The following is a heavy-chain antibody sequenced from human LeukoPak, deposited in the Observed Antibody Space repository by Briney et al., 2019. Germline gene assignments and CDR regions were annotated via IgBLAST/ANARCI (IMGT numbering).Heavy chain of an antibody. Sequence: PGGSLRLSCTASGLTFSSHGMHWVRQAPGKGLEWVAFIWYDGSSKYYADSVKGRFTISRDNSKNTVYLQMNSLRPEDTAVYYCARKYSSGWYVDYWGQGTLVTVSS. V-gene: IGHV3-30*02. CDR3: ARKYSSGWYVDY. CDR2: IWYDGSSK. D-gene: IGHD6-19*01. CDR1: GLTFSSHG. J-gene: IGHJ4*02.